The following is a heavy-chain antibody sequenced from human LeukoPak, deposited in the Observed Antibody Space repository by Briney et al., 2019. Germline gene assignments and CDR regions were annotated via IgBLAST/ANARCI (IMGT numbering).Heavy chain of an antibody. CDR3: ARPSRQVGPYYGMDV. D-gene: IGHD1-26*01. Sequence: SETLSLTCAVSGGSISSSNWWSWVRQPPGKGLEWIGEIYHSGSTNYNPSLKSRVTISVDKSKNQFSLKLSSVTAADTAVYYCARPSRQVGPYYGMDVWGLGTTVTVSS. CDR2: IYHSGST. J-gene: IGHJ6*02. CDR1: GGSISSSNW. V-gene: IGHV4-4*02.